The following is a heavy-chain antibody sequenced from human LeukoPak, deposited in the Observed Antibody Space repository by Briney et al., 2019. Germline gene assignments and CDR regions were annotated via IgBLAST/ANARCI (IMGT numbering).Heavy chain of an antibody. Sequence: GGSLRLSCAASGFTFSSYAVSWVRQAPGKGLEWVSSISSSSSYIYYADSVKGRFTISRDNAKNSLYLQMNSLRAEDTAVYYCARVGGITIFGVAPTGMDVWGQGTTVTVSS. CDR3: ARVGGITIFGVAPTGMDV. J-gene: IGHJ6*02. V-gene: IGHV3-21*01. CDR1: GFTFSSYA. D-gene: IGHD3-3*01. CDR2: ISSSSSYI.